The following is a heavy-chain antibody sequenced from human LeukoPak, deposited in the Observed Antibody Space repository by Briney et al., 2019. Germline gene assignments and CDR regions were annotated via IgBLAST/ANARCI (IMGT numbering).Heavy chain of an antibody. CDR3: ARGIFGMVINGFDI. J-gene: IGHJ3*02. CDR2: IYYSGST. CDR1: GGSISGYY. V-gene: IGHV4-59*08. Sequence: SETLSLTCTVSGGSISGYYWSWIRQPPGKGLEWIGYIYYSGSTNYNPSLESRVTISVDTSNNQFSLKLSSVTAADTAVYYCARGIFGMVINGFDIWGQGTMVTVSS. D-gene: IGHD3-3*01.